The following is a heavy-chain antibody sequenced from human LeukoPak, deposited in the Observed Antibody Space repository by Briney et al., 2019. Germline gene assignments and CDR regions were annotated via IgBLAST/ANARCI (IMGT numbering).Heavy chain of an antibody. CDR2: IYYSGST. J-gene: IGHJ4*02. CDR3: ARQGYSSGCYFDS. Sequence: SSETLSLTCTVSGGSISTGSYFWGWIRQPPGKGLEWIGSIYYSGSTYYSPSLKSRVTISVDTSRNQFSLELRTVTAADTAVYYCARQGYSSGCYFDSWGQGTLVTVSS. CDR1: GGSISTGSYF. D-gene: IGHD5-18*01. V-gene: IGHV4-39*01.